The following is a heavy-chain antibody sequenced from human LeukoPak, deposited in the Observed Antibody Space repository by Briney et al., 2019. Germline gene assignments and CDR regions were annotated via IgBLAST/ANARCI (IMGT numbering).Heavy chain of an antibody. CDR1: GFTFSSYG. V-gene: IGHV3-30*03. CDR2: ISYDGSNK. D-gene: IGHD2-2*01. Sequence: GGSLRLSCAASGFTFSSYGMHWVRQAPGKGLEWVAAISYDGSNKYYADSVKGRFTISRDNSKNTLYLQMNSLRAEDTAVYYCAIYCSSTSCIGGYWGQGTLVTVSS. J-gene: IGHJ4*02. CDR3: AIYCSSTSCIGGY.